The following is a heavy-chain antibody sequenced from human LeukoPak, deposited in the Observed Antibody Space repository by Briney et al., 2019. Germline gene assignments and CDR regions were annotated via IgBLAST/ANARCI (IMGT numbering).Heavy chain of an antibody. CDR1: GHSFTSYY. D-gene: IGHD6-19*01. CDR3: ARDGGIAVAPIDY. V-gene: IGHV1-46*01. CDR2: INPSGGST. J-gene: IGHJ4*02. Sequence: APVKVSCKASGHSFTSYYMHWVRQAPGQGLEWMGIINPSGGSTSYAQKFQGRVTMTRDTSTSTVYMELSSLRSEDTAVYYCARDGGIAVAPIDYWGQGTLVTVSS.